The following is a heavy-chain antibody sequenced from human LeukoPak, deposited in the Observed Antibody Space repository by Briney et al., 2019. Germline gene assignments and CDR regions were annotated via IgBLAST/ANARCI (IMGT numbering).Heavy chain of an antibody. CDR3: AKGSSPYGSGSYRPYYYYYGMDV. J-gene: IGHJ6*02. CDR1: GFTVSSYG. V-gene: IGHV3-30*18. CDR2: ISYDGSNK. D-gene: IGHD3-10*01. Sequence: GRSLRLSCAASGFTVSSYGMHWVRQARGKGLEWVAVISYDGSNKYYADSVKGRFTISRDNSKNTLYLQMNSLRAEDTAVYYCAKGSSPYGSGSYRPYYYYYGMDVWGQGTTVTVSS.